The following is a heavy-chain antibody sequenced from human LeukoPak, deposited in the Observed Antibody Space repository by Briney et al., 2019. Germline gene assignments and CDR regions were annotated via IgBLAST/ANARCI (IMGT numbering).Heavy chain of an antibody. CDR1: GFTFSSYG. J-gene: IGHJ6*02. Sequence: PGRSLRLSCAASGFTFSSYGMHWVRQAPGKGLEWVAGTSYDGINKYYADSVKGRFTISRDSSKNTLYLQMNSLRAEDTAVYYCAMGTYFYGVDVWGQGTTVTVSS. V-gene: IGHV3-30*03. CDR3: AMGTYFYGVDV. D-gene: IGHD7-27*01. CDR2: TSYDGINK.